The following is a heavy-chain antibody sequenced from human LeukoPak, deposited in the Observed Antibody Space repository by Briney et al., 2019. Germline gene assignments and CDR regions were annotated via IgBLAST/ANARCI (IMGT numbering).Heavy chain of an antibody. Sequence: GGSLRLSCAASGFTFSDYYMSWIRQAPGEGLEWVSYISSSGSTIYYADSVKGRFTISRDNAKNSLYLQMNSLRAEDTAVYYCARVELTRWLQDAFDIWGQGTMVTVSS. CDR1: GFTFSDYY. J-gene: IGHJ3*02. CDR2: ISSSGSTI. V-gene: IGHV3-11*04. D-gene: IGHD4-17*01. CDR3: ARVELTRWLQDAFDI.